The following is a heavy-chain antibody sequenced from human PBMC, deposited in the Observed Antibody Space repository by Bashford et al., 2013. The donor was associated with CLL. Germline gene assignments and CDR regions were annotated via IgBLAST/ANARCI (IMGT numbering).Heavy chain of an antibody. CDR1: GFSLTSSGVG. D-gene: IGHD5-12*01. CDR3: AHRLRIEAVRGFDN. V-gene: IGHV2-5*02. Sequence: SGPTLVKPSQTLTLTCTFSGFSLTSSGVGVGWIRQPPGKALEWLALIYWDDDKRYWPSLESRLTITKDTSKNQVVLIMTDMDPVDTATYYCAHRLRIEAVRGFDNWGQGILVTVSS. CDR2: IYWDDDK. J-gene: IGHJ4*02.